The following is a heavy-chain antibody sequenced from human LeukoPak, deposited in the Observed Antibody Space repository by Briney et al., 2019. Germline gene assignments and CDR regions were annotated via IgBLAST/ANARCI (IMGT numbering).Heavy chain of an antibody. Sequence: WIRQPPGKGLEWVGRIKSKINGGTTDYAAPVKGRFTISRDDSKSTVYLQMNSLNTDDTAVYYCTKDRPLTFGGVITSWGQGTLVTVSS. CDR2: IKSKINGGTT. CDR3: TKDRPLTFGGVITS. J-gene: IGHJ4*02. D-gene: IGHD3-16*02. V-gene: IGHV3-15*01.